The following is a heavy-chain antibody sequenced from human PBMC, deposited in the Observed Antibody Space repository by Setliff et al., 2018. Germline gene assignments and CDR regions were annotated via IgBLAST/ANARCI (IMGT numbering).Heavy chain of an antibody. CDR1: RFTFSVYV. Sequence: RLSCTASRFTFSVYVMAWVRQAPGKGLEWVSSITGSGGGTYYADSVKGRFIVSRDNSKNTLFLQMNSLRAEDTAIYYCARDPDLGRWYSSGGFDPWGQGTLVTVSS. J-gene: IGHJ5*02. D-gene: IGHD6-19*01. CDR2: ITGSGGGT. V-gene: IGHV3-23*01. CDR3: ARDPDLGRWYSSGGFDP.